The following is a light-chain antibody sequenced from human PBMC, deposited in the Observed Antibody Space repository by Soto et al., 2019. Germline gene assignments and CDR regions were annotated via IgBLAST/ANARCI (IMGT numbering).Light chain of an antibody. CDR1: SGDVGYYDS. CDR3: SSYTTSSSLVL. CDR2: DVS. V-gene: IGLV2-14*03. Sequence: QSALTQPASVSGSPGPSITLSCTGTSGDVGYYDSVSWYQQHPGKAPKLMIYDVSNRPSGVSDRFSGSKSGNTASLTISGLQAEDEADYYCSSYTTSSSLVLFGGGTKLTVL. J-gene: IGLJ2*01.